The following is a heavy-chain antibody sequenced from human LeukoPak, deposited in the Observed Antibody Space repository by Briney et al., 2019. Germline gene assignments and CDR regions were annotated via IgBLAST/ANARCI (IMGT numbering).Heavy chain of an antibody. Sequence: SETLSLTCAVSGGSITVHYWNWIRQTPGMRLEWIGYTSYSRTTIYNSYFKGRATMSIDTSKNQLYLNLTSVTATDTAAYYFANLGESDGWYLGAFDIWGQGTTVIVSS. J-gene: IGHJ3*02. CDR3: ANLGESDGWYLGAFDI. CDR2: TSYSRTT. V-gene: IGHV4-59*08. D-gene: IGHD6-19*01. CDR1: GGSITVHY.